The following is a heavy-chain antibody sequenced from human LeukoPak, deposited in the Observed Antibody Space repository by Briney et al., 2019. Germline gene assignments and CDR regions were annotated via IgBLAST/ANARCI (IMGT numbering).Heavy chain of an antibody. J-gene: IGHJ4*02. V-gene: IGHV4-34*01. Sequence: SETLSLTCAVYGGSFGGYYWSWIRQPPGKGLEWIGEINHSGSTNYNPSLKSRVTISVDTSKNQFSLKLSSVTAADTAVYYCARGSGIAAYYFDYWGQGTLVTVSS. CDR2: INHSGST. CDR3: ARGSGIAAYYFDY. CDR1: GGSFGGYY. D-gene: IGHD6-13*01.